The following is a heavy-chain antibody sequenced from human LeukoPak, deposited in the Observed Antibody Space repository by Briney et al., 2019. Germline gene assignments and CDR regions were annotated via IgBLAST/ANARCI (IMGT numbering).Heavy chain of an antibody. Sequence: GGSLRLSCAASGLTFSTYSMNWVRQAPGKGLEWVSYISSSSSTIYYADSVKGRFTISRDNAKNSLHLQMDSLRDEDTAVYYCAREYSSSSGKALDYWGQGTLVTVSS. V-gene: IGHV3-48*02. CDR3: AREYSSSSGKALDY. D-gene: IGHD6-6*01. J-gene: IGHJ4*02. CDR2: ISSSSSTI. CDR1: GLTFSTYS.